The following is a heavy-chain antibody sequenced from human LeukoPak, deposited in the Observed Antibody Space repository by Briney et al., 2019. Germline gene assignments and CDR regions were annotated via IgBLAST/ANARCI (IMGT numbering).Heavy chain of an antibody. J-gene: IGHJ4*02. CDR1: GYSFTNYW. D-gene: IGHD6-13*01. CDR3: ARSAGTFRFDY. V-gene: IGHV5-51*01. Sequence: GESLKISCKGSGYSFTNYWIGWVRQMPGKGLGRMGIIYPGYSDTRYSPSFQGQVTISADKSISTAYLQWSSLKASDAAMYYCARSAGTFRFDYWGQGNLVTVSS. CDR2: IYPGYSDT.